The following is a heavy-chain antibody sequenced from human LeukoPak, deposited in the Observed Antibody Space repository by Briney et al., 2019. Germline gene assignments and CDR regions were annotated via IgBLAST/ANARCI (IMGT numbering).Heavy chain of an antibody. Sequence: GGSLRLSCAASGFTFSDYYMSWIRQAPGKGLEWISYITSSSSDTNYADSVKGRFTISRDNAKKSLYLQMDSLRAEDTAVYYCARDYDILTGYFRGGFDYWGQGTLVTVSS. CDR2: ITSSSSDT. V-gene: IGHV3-11*05. CDR3: ARDYDILTGYFRGGFDY. D-gene: IGHD3-9*01. CDR1: GFTFSDYY. J-gene: IGHJ4*02.